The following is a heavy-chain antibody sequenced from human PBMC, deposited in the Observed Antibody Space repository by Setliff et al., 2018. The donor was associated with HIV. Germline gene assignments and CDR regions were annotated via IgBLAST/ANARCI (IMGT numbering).Heavy chain of an antibody. J-gene: IGHJ4*02. Sequence: SETLSLTCAVSGYAINNNFFWGWVRQPPGKGLEWIGSIYHSGSTYYNPSLKSRVTISVDTSKNQFSLNLQDVTAADTAIYYCVRHKTHDYDGNSVYFDFWGQGSLVTVSS. CDR3: VRHKTHDYDGNSVYFDF. D-gene: IGHD4-17*01. CDR1: GYAINNNFF. V-gene: IGHV4-38-2*01. CDR2: IYHSGST.